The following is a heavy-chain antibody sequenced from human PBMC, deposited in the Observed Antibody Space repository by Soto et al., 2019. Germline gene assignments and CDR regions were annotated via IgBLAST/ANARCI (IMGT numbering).Heavy chain of an antibody. V-gene: IGHV3-30*18. CDR2: VSYDEVNK. J-gene: IGHJ4*02. Sequence: QVHLLESGGGVVQPGRSLRLSCVASGFTFSNFGIHWVRQAPGKGLEWLAVVSYDEVNKFYADSVRGRFTISRDNSKDTVYLQINSLRRDDTAMYFCAKVMTEYSGGAIDHWGQGTLVTVSS. CDR1: GFTFSNFG. D-gene: IGHD1-26*01. CDR3: AKVMTEYSGGAIDH.